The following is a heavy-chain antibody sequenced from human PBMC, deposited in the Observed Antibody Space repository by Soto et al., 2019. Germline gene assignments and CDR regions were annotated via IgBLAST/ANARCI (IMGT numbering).Heavy chain of an antibody. J-gene: IGHJ5*02. CDR3: ARGRSLKWNWFDR. D-gene: IGHD2-15*01. V-gene: IGHV1-2*02. Sequence: ASVKVSCKASGYVFTGFYLHWVRQAPGQGLEWMGWIFPNSGATNYAQKFQGRVTLTRDTSLSTGYMDLTRLTPDDTAVYYCARGRSLKWNWFDRWGQGTLVTVSS. CDR2: IFPNSGAT. CDR1: GYVFTGFY.